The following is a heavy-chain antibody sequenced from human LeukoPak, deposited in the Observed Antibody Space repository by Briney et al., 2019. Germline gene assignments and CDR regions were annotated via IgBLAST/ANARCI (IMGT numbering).Heavy chain of an antibody. J-gene: IGHJ4*02. CDR1: GYTFTGYY. D-gene: IGHD4-11*01. Sequence: GESLKISCKGSGYTFTGYYMHWVRQAPGQGLEWMAIINPSGGSTSYAQKFHGRVTVTRDKSTSTVYMELSSLTFEDTAVYYCARASTALLYWGQGTLVTVSS. CDR3: ARASTALLY. V-gene: IGHV1-46*01. CDR2: INPSGGST.